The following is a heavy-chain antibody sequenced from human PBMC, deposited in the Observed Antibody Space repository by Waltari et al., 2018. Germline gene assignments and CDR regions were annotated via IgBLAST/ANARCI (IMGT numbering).Heavy chain of an antibody. CDR2: IYYSGST. CDR3: ARGRSLGELSSYFDY. J-gene: IGHJ4*02. V-gene: IGHV4-59*01. CDR1: GGSISSYY. Sequence: QVQLQESGPGLVKPSETLSLTCTVSGGSISSYYWSWIRQPPGKGLEWIGYIYYSGSTNYNPPLKSRVTISVDTSKNQFSLKLSSVTAADTAVYYCARGRSLGELSSYFDYWGQGTLVTVSS. D-gene: IGHD3-16*02.